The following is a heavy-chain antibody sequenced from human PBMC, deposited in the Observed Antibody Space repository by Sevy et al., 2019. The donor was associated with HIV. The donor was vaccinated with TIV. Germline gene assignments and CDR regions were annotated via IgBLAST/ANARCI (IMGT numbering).Heavy chain of an antibody. V-gene: IGHV3-23*01. CDR2: ISGTGDHT. CDR3: AKKMGGGSGMAFLVDY. Sequence: GGSLRLSCAASGFTFSSFAMDWVRQAPGKGLDWISVISGTGDHTYYADSVKGRFTISRDKSKNKLFLQMNSLRAEDTAIFYCAKKMGGGSGMAFLVDYWGQGTLVTVSS. D-gene: IGHD2-8*01. J-gene: IGHJ4*02. CDR1: GFTFSSFA.